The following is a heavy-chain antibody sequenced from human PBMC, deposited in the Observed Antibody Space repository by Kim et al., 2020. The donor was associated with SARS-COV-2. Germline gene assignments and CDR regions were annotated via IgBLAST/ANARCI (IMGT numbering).Heavy chain of an antibody. CDR3: ARLGSGSYRRAFDY. D-gene: IGHD1-26*01. J-gene: IGHJ4*02. V-gene: IGHV4-39*01. CDR1: GGSISSSSYY. CDR2: IYYSGST. Sequence: SETLSLTCTVSGGSISSSSYYWVWIRQPPGKGLEWIGSIYYSGSTYYNPSLKSRVTISVDTSKNQFSLKLSSVTAADTSVYYCARLGSGSYRRAFDYWGQETLGTVSP.